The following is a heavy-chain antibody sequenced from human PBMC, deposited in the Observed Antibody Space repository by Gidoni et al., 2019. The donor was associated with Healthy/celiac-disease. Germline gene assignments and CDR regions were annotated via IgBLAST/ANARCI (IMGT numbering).Heavy chain of an antibody. CDR3: ARDKGETSY. D-gene: IGHD3-16*01. J-gene: IGHJ4*02. Sequence: QLQLQESGPGLVKPSQPLSLTCTVSGGSIRSGGYYWSWFRQHPGKGLEWIGYIYYSGSTYYNQSLKSRVTISVDTSKNQFSLKLSSVTAADTAVYYCARDKGETSYWGQGTLVTVSS. CDR2: IYYSGST. V-gene: IGHV4-31*03. CDR1: GGSIRSGGYY.